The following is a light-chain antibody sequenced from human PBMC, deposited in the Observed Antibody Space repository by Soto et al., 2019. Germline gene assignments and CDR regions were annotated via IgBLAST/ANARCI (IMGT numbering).Light chain of an antibody. Sequence: VMTQSPCILSVSPWYRSTLHFRFSQSINKAYLVWYLVKPGQSPRRLIYGASSRATGIPDRFSGRGFGTDFTLTISRLEPEDFAVYYCQHSGDFRWTFGQGTKVDIK. J-gene: IGKJ1*01. CDR3: QHSGDFRWT. V-gene: IGKV3-20*01. CDR2: GAS. CDR1: QSINKAY.